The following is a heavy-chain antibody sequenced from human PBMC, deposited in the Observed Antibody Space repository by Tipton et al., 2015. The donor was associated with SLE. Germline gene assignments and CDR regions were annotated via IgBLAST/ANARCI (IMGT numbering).Heavy chain of an antibody. V-gene: IGHV4-39*01. CDR3: ARRGVGADDAFDI. D-gene: IGHD1-26*01. CDR2: IYYSGDT. Sequence: LRLSCTVSGGSISWSNYYWGWIRQPPGKGLEWIGSIYYSGDTYYNPSLKSRVTIFVDKSKNQFSLKLSSVTAADTAVFYCARRGVGADDAFDIWGQGTVVTVSS. J-gene: IGHJ3*02. CDR1: GGSISWSNYY.